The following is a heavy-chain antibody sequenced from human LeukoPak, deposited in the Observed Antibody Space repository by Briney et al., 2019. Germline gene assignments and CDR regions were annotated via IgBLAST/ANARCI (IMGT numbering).Heavy chain of an antibody. CDR1: GGSLSGYN. CDR3: ARMAPNGSGKVKY. CDR2: INHSGST. J-gene: IGHJ4*02. V-gene: IGHV4-34*01. Sequence: LETLSLTCAVYGGSLSGYNWNWIRQPPGKGLEWIGEINHSGSTNYNPSLKSRVTISLDTSKNQFSLQLNSVTAADTAVYYCARMAPNGSGKVKYWGQGTLVSVSS. D-gene: IGHD3-10*01.